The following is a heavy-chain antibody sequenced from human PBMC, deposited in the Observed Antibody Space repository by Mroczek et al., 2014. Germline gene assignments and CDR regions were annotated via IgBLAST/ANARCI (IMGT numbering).Heavy chain of an antibody. CDR1: GGSISSYY. Sequence: QVQLVQSGPGLVKPSETLSLTCTVSGGSISSYYWSWIRQPAGKGLEWIGRIYTSGSTNYNPSLKSRVTMSVDTSKNQFSLKLSSVTAADTAVYYCARDSIREGKTTSGWRPLGDWGQGTLVTVSS. CDR2: IYTSGST. J-gene: IGHJ4*02. V-gene: IGHV4-4*07. CDR3: ARDSIREGKTTSGWRPLGD. D-gene: IGHD6-19*01.